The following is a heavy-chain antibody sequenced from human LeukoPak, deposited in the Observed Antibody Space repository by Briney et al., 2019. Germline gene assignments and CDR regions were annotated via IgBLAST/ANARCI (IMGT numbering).Heavy chain of an antibody. J-gene: IGHJ4*02. V-gene: IGHV3-21*01. Sequence: GGSLRLSCAASGFTFSSYSMNWVRQAPGKGLEWVSSISSSSSYIYYADSVKGRFTISRDNAKNSLYLQMNSLRAEDTAVYYCARDHPTDTAMVPDYWGQGTLVTVSS. CDR3: ARDHPTDTAMVPDY. D-gene: IGHD5-18*01. CDR2: ISSSSSYI. CDR1: GFTFSSYS.